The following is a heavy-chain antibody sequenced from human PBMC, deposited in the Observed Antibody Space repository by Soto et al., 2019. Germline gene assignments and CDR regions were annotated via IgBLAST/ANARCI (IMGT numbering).Heavy chain of an antibody. D-gene: IGHD6-19*01. V-gene: IGHV3-23*01. CDR3: AKVKKGSGWYDPFDY. Sequence: GGSLRLSXAASGFTFSNYAMSWVRQAPGRGLEWVSAISVSGGSTYYADSVKGRFTVSRDNSKNTLYLQMNRLRAEDTAVYYCAKVKKGSGWYDPFDYWGQGTRVTVSS. J-gene: IGHJ4*02. CDR2: ISVSGGST. CDR1: GFTFSNYA.